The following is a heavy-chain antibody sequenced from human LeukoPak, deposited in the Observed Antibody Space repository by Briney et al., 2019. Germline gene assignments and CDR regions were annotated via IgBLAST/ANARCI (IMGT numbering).Heavy chain of an antibody. Sequence: SETLSLTCAVSGGSISSNSDYWGWIRQPPGKGLEWIGSFVYSGSTFYNPSLKSRVTISVDTSKKHFSLKVTSVTAAGTAVYYCARHAPLRTDTQRDYGDTWGQGTLVTVSS. D-gene: IGHD3-16*01. CDR3: ARHAPLRTDTQRDYGDT. CDR2: FVYSGST. V-gene: IGHV4-39*01. J-gene: IGHJ5*02. CDR1: GGSISSNSDY.